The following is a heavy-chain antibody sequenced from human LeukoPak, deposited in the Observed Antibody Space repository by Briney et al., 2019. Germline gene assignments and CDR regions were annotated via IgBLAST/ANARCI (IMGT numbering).Heavy chain of an antibody. J-gene: IGHJ3*02. CDR2: ISWDGGST. CDR1: GFTFDDYT. V-gene: IGHV3-43*01. D-gene: IGHD6-13*01. Sequence: GGSLRLSCAASGFTFDDYTMHWVRQAPGKGLEWVSLISWDGGSTYYADSVKVRFTISRDNSKNTLYLQMNSLRAEDTAVYYCAKDLKGSSVKLGDAFDIWGQGTMVTVSS. CDR3: AKDLKGSSVKLGDAFDI.